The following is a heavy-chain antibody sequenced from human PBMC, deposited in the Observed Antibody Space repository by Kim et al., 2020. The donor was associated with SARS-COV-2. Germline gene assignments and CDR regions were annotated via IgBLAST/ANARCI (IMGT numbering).Heavy chain of an antibody. CDR3: AKIRYYESSSSNGGGVLDY. CDR1: GFTFSSYA. D-gene: IGHD3-16*01. V-gene: IGHV3-23*01. Sequence: GGSLRLSCAASGFTFSSYAMSWVRQAPGKGLEWVSAISGSGGSTYYADSVKGRFTISRDNSKNTLYLQMNSLRAEDTAVYYCAKIRYYESSSSNGGGVLDYWGQGTLVTVSS. J-gene: IGHJ4*02. CDR2: ISGSGGST.